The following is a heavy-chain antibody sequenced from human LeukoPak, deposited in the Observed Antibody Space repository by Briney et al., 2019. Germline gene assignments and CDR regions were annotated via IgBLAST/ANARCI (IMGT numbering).Heavy chain of an antibody. J-gene: IGHJ4*02. CDR2: IYPDASDF. Sequence: GESLKISCKGSGYRFSSYWTGWARQMPGKGLEWMGIIYPDASDFQYSPSFQGQVTISADKSINTAYLQWSSLKASDTAMYYCATTPYFSTNGYCDYWGQGTPVTVSS. D-gene: IGHD2-8*01. CDR3: ATTPYFSTNGYCDY. V-gene: IGHV5-51*01. CDR1: GYRFSSYW.